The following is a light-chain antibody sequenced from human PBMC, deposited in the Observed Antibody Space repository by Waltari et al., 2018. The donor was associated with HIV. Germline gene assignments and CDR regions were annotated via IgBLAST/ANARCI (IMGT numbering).Light chain of an antibody. J-gene: IGKJ4*01. CDR2: WAS. CDR3: QQTYTTPPT. Sequence: DIVMTQSPDSLAVSLGARATINCKSSQSVFFSSNKRNYISWYQQKPGQPPKLIIYWASTRQSGVPDRFSGSGSGTDFTLSISSLQAEDVAVYFCQQTYTTPPTFGGGTKVES. CDR1: QSVFFSSNKRNY. V-gene: IGKV4-1*01.